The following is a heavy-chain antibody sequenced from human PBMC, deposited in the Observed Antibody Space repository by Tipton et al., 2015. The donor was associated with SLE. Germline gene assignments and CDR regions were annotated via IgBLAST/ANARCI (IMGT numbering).Heavy chain of an antibody. J-gene: IGHJ4*02. CDR1: GFTFSSYA. CDR2: ISYDGSNK. D-gene: IGHD2-8*01. Sequence: SLRLSCAASGFTFSSYAMHWVRQAPGKGLEWVAVISYDGSNKYYADSVKGRFTISRDNAKSSLYLQMNSLRAEDTAIYYCARDLYDYWGQGTLVTVSS. CDR3: ARDLYDY. V-gene: IGHV3-30*04.